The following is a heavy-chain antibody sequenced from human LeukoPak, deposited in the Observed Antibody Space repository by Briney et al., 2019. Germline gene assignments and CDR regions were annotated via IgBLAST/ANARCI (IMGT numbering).Heavy chain of an antibody. Sequence: GGSLRLSCAASGFTFSNYDMHWVRQATGKGLEWVSAIGTAGDTYYSGSVKGRFTISRENAKNSLYLQMNSLKAGDTAVYYCARGGWFGELLRPFDYWGQGSLVTVSS. CDR3: ARGGWFGELLRPFDY. CDR2: IGTAGDT. J-gene: IGHJ4*02. CDR1: GFTFSNYD. D-gene: IGHD3-10*01. V-gene: IGHV3-13*01.